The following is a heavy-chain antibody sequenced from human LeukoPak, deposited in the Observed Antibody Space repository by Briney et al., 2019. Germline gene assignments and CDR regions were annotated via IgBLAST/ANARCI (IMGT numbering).Heavy chain of an antibody. D-gene: IGHD5-12*01. CDR1: GFTFSSYW. CDR3: ARDSRGRGYSGYDPPDI. V-gene: IGHV3-74*01. J-gene: IGHJ3*02. Sequence: PGGSLRLSCAASGFTFSSYWMHWVRQAPGKGLVWVSRINSDGSSTSYADSVKGRFTISRDNSKNTLYLQMNSLRAEDTAVYYCARDSRGRGYSGYDPPDIWGQGTMVTVSS. CDR2: INSDGSST.